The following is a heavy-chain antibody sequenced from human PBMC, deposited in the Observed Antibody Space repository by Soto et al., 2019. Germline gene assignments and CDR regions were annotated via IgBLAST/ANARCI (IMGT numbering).Heavy chain of an antibody. CDR2: INHSGST. D-gene: IGHD3-22*01. CDR3: ARLGGYVSVGYYYLWDS. CDR1: DGSMNSDSSY. J-gene: IGHJ5*01. Sequence: SETLSLTCRVSDGSMNSDSSYWGWVRQPPGKGLEWIGVINHSGSTYHNLSLKGRVTMSVDASRNQFSLKLTSMTAADTAVYYCARLGGYVSVGYYYLWDSWGQGTMVTVYS. V-gene: IGHV4-39*01.